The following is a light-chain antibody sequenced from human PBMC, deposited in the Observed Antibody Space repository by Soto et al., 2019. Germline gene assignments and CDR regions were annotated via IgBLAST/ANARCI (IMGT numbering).Light chain of an antibody. CDR2: DVS. CDR3: QLYDRSPYT. J-gene: IGKJ2*01. V-gene: IGKV3-20*01. CDR1: QNINSRY. Sequence: EIILTQSPGTLSLSPGKRATLSCRASQNINSRYLAWYHQKPGQAPRLLMYDVSTRATGIPDRFSGSGSGTDFTLTISRLEPEDFAVYYCQLYDRSPYTFGQGTKLEIK.